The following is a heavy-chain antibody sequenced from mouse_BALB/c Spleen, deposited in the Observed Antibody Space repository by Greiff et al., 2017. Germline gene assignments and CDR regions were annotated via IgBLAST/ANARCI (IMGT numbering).Heavy chain of an antibody. CDR2: IYPGSGNT. J-gene: IGHJ3*01. CDR1: GYTFTDYY. D-gene: IGHD4-1*01. CDR3: ARSFLGTRFAY. V-gene: IGHV1-77*01. Sequence: QVHVKQSGAELARPGASVKLSCKASGYTFTDYYINWVKQRTGQGLEWIGEIYPGSGNTYYNEKFKGKATLTADKSSSTAYMQLSSLTSEDSAVYFCARSFLGTRFAYWGQGTLVTVSA.